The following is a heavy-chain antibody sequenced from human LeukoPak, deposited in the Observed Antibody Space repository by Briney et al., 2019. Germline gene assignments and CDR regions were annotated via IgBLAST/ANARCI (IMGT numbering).Heavy chain of an antibody. CDR2: VYGGNTS. J-gene: IGHJ4*02. D-gene: IGHD6-13*01. Sequence: PGGSLRLSCAASGFTVSTNYMSWVRQAPGKGLEWVSVVYGGNTSYYADSVKGRLTISRDTSENTVHLQMNSLRTEDTAVYYCARAYGSNSNDYWGQGTLVTVSS. CDR1: GFTVSTNY. CDR3: ARAYGSNSNDY. V-gene: IGHV3-66*02.